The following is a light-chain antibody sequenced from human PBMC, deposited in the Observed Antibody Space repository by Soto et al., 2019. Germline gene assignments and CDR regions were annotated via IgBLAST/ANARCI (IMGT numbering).Light chain of an antibody. V-gene: IGKV3-15*01. CDR1: QSVSSN. CDR3: RQYNNWPSFT. CDR2: GAS. Sequence: EIVMTQSPVALSVSPGERATLSCRASQSVSSNLAWYQQKPGQAPRLLIYGASTRATGIPVRFSGSGSGTEFTLTISSLQSEDFAVYYCRQYNNWPSFTFGPGIKVDIK. J-gene: IGKJ3*01.